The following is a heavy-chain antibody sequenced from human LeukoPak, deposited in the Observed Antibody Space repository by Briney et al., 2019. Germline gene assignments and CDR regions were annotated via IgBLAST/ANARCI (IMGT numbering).Heavy chain of an antibody. V-gene: IGHV4-4*07. CDR2: IYFTGST. J-gene: IGHJ4*02. Sequence: SETLSLTCAVSGGSISNYYGSWLRQPAGKGLEWLGRIYFTGSTIYNPSLTSRVTMSLDTSKRQFSLKLDSVTAADTAVYYCVRDVDTFFDYWGQGTLVTVSS. CDR1: GGSISNYY. D-gene: IGHD5-18*01. CDR3: VRDVDTFFDY.